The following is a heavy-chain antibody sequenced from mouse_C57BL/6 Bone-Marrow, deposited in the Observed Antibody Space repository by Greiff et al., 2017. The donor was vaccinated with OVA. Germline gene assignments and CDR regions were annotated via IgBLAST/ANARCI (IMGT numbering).Heavy chain of an antibody. D-gene: IGHD1-1*01. J-gene: IGHJ1*03. CDR1: GFTFSSYG. V-gene: IGHV5-6*01. CDR2: ISSGGSYT. Sequence: EVKLVESGGDLVKPGGPLKLSCAASGFTFSSYGMSWVRQTPDKRLEWVATISSGGSYTYYPDSVKGRFPISRDNAKNTLYLQMSSLKSEDTAMYYCARHLPYYYGSSYPSYGDIEVWGTGTTVTVSS. CDR3: ARHLPYYYGSSYPSYGDIEV.